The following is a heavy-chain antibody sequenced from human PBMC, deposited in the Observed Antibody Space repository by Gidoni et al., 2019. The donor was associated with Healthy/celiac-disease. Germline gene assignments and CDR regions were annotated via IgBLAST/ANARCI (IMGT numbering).Heavy chain of an antibody. Sequence: EVQLLESGGGLVQPGGSLTISCAASGFTFSSYSMSWFRQATGKGLEWVSAISGSCGSTYYADSVKGRFTISRDNSKNTLYLQMNSLRAEDTAVYYWAKGYDILPGSGAFDIWGQGTMVTVSS. CDR2: ISGSCGST. D-gene: IGHD3-9*01. J-gene: IGHJ3*02. V-gene: IGHV3-23*01. CDR3: AKGYDILPGSGAFDI. CDR1: GFTFSSYS.